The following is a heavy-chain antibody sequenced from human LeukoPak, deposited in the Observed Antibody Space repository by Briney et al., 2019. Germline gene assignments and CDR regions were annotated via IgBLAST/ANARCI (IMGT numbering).Heavy chain of an antibody. CDR3: ARVSRRYSSGWYPLYYFDY. CDR1: GGSISSYY. J-gene: IGHJ4*02. Sequence: PSETLSLTCTVSGGSISSYYWRWIRQPPGKGLVWIGYIYYSGSTNYNPSLKSRVTISVDTSKNQFSLKLSSVTAADTAVYYCARVSRRYSSGWYPLYYFDYWGQGTLVTVSS. V-gene: IGHV4-59*01. CDR2: IYYSGST. D-gene: IGHD6-19*01.